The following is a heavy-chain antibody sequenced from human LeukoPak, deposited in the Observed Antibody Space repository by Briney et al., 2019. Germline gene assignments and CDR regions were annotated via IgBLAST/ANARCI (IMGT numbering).Heavy chain of an antibody. J-gene: IGHJ3*02. Sequence: GASVKVSCKASGYTFTNYYMHWVRQAPGQGLEWMGIINPSGGSTSYAQKFQGRVTMTRDTSTSTVYMDLSSLRSEDTAMYYCARGLGDYGDITRRLPSAYDIWGRGTMVTVSS. CDR2: INPSGGST. CDR1: GYTFTNYY. D-gene: IGHD4-17*01. CDR3: ARGLGDYGDITRRLPSAYDI. V-gene: IGHV1-46*01.